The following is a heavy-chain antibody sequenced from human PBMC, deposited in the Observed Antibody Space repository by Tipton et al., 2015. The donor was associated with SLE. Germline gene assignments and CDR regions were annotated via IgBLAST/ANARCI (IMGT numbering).Heavy chain of an antibody. CDR2: INHSGST. CDR3: ARVGYYDFWSGYSPLDY. CDR1: GGSFSGYY. Sequence: TLSLTCAVYGGSFSGYYWSWIRQPPGKGLEWIGEINHSGSTNYNPSLKSRVTISVDTSKNQFSLKLSSVTAADTAVYYCARVGYYDFWSGYSPLDYWGQGTLGTVSS. D-gene: IGHD3-3*01. J-gene: IGHJ4*02. V-gene: IGHV4-34*01.